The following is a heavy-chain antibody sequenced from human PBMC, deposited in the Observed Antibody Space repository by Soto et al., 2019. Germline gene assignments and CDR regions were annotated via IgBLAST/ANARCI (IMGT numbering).Heavy chain of an antibody. CDR3: AREAGYSYGPFDY. D-gene: IGHD5-18*01. Sequence: EVQLVESGGGLVQPGGSLRLSCAASGFTFSSYSMNWVRQAPGKGLEWVSYISSSSSTIYYADSVKGRFTISRDNAKNSLYLQMNRLRDEDTAVYYWAREAGYSYGPFDYWGQGTLVTVSS. J-gene: IGHJ4*02. CDR2: ISSSSSTI. V-gene: IGHV3-48*02. CDR1: GFTFSSYS.